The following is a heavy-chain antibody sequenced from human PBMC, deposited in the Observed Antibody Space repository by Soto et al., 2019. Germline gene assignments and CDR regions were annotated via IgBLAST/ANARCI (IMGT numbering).Heavy chain of an antibody. J-gene: IGHJ5*02. CDR1: GGSITSSTYY. D-gene: IGHD3-22*01. V-gene: IGHV4-39*01. CDR2: IFYGGST. CDR3: ASILVGAGAVDP. Sequence: QLQLQESGPGLVKPSETLSLTCTVSGGSITSSTYYWGWIRQPPGKGLEWLGNIFYGGSTYYNPSLKSRVTISGDTSKNQFSLKLNSVTAVDTAVYYCASILVGAGAVDPWGQGTLVTVSS.